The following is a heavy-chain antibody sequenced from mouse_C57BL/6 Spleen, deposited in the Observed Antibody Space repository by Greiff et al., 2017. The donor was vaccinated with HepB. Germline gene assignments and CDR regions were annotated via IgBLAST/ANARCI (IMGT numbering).Heavy chain of an antibody. V-gene: IGHV1-15*01. Sequence: VQLQQSGAELVRPGASVTLSCKASGYTFTDYEMHWVKQTPVHGLEWIGAIDPETGGTAYNQKFKGKAILTADKSSSPAYMELSSLTSEDPAVYYCTRSYYSNYNWGQGTTLTVSS. CDR2: IDPETGGT. D-gene: IGHD2-5*01. J-gene: IGHJ2*01. CDR1: GYTFTDYE. CDR3: TRSYYSNYN.